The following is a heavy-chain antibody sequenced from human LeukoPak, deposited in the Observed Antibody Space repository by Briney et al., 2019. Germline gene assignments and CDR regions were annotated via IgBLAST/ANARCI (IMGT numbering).Heavy chain of an antibody. CDR3: AKDFYGTSGYYYWFYFEH. CDR2: IWYDGSNK. Sequence: SGGSLRLSCAASGFTFSSYGMHWVRQAPGKGLEWVAVIWYDGSNKYYADSVKGRFTISRDNSKNTLYLQMNSLRAVDTAVYYCAKDFYGTSGYYYWFYFEHWGQGALVTVSS. CDR1: GFTFSSYG. J-gene: IGHJ4*02. V-gene: IGHV3-33*06. D-gene: IGHD3-22*01.